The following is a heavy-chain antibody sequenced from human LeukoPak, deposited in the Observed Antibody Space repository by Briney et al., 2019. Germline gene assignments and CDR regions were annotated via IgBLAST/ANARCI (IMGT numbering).Heavy chain of an antibody. Sequence: GGSLRLSCAASGFTFSNYEMTWVRQAPGKGLEWVSYISSSASIIYYADSVRGRFTISRDNAKNSLYLQMNSLRAEDTAVYYCARKSGDLDYWGQGTLVTVSS. D-gene: IGHD3-10*01. V-gene: IGHV3-48*03. CDR2: ISSSASII. CDR1: GFTFSNYE. CDR3: ARKSGDLDY. J-gene: IGHJ4*02.